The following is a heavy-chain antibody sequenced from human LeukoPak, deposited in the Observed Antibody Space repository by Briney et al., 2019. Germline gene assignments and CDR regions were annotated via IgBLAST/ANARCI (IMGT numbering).Heavy chain of an antibody. Sequence: GGSLRLSCAASGFTFSSYSMNWVRQAPGKGLEWVSSISSSSSYIYYADSVKGRFTISRDNAKNSLYLQMNSLRAEDTAVYYCARQRYDFWSGHPSLNSHFDYWGQGTLVTVSS. CDR1: GFTFSSYS. CDR2: ISSSSSYI. V-gene: IGHV3-21*01. J-gene: IGHJ4*02. CDR3: ARQRYDFWSGHPSLNSHFDY. D-gene: IGHD3-3*01.